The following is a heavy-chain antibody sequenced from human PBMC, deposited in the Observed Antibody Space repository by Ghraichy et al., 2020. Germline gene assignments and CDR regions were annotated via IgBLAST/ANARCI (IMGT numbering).Heavy chain of an antibody. CDR1: GFTFSSYG. V-gene: IGHV3-30*18. Sequence: GGSLRLSCAASGFTFSSYGMHWVRQAPGKGLEWVAVISYDGSNKYYADSVKGRFTISRDNSKNTLYLQMNSLRAEDTAVYYCAKTYYYDSSGYFDYWGQGALVTVSS. CDR3: AKTYYYDSSGYFDY. D-gene: IGHD3-22*01. J-gene: IGHJ4*02. CDR2: ISYDGSNK.